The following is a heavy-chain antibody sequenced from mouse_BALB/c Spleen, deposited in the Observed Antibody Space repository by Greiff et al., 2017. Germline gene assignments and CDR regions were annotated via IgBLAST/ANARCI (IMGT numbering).Heavy chain of an antibody. D-gene: IGHD3-1*01. V-gene: IGHV1-9*01. Sequence: QVQLQQSGAELMKPGASVKISCKATGYTFSSYWIEWVKQRPGHGLEWIGEILPGSGSTNYNEKFKGKATFTADTSSNTAYMQLSSLTSEDSAVYYWARHTRAGFAYWGQGTLVTVSA. J-gene: IGHJ3*01. CDR2: ILPGSGST. CDR3: ARHTRAGFAY. CDR1: GYTFSSYW.